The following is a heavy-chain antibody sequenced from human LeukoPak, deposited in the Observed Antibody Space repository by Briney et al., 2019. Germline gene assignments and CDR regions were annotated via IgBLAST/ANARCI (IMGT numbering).Heavy chain of an antibody. V-gene: IGHV3-48*04. CDR3: ARGPEWLRLRAFDI. CDR1: GFTFSSYS. D-gene: IGHD5-12*01. Sequence: PGGSLRLSCAASGFTFSSYSMNWVRQAPGKGLEWVSYISSSGSTIYYADSVKGRFTISRDNAKNSLYLQMNSLRAEDTAVYYCARGPEWLRLRAFDIWGQGTMVTVSS. CDR2: ISSSGSTI. J-gene: IGHJ3*02.